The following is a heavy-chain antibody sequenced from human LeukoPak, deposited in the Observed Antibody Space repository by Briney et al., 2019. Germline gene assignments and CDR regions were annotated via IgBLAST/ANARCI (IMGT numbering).Heavy chain of an antibody. D-gene: IGHD6-13*01. CDR2: IKQDGSEK. CDR3: ASHEYSGSWYYYYYYYMDV. Sequence: GGSLRLSCAASGFTFSSYWMSWVRQAPGKGLEWVANIKQDGSEKYYVDSVKGRFTISRDNAKNSLYLQMNSLRAEDTAVYYCASHEYSGSWYYYYYYYMDVWGKGTTVTVSS. J-gene: IGHJ6*03. CDR1: GFTFSSYW. V-gene: IGHV3-7*01.